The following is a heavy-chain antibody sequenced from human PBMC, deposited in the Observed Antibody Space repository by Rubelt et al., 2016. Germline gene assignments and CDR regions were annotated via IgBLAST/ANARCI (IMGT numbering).Heavy chain of an antibody. D-gene: IGHD3-3*02. CDR3: ARDISLDY. J-gene: IGHJ4*02. Sequence: EVQLLESGGGLVQPGGSLRLSCAASGFTFSSYWMHWVRQAPGEGLVWVSRINSDGSGTSYADSVKGRFTISGDNAKNTLYLQMNSLRAEDTAVYYGARDISLDYWGQGTLVTVSS. CDR1: GFTFSSYW. V-gene: IGHV3-74*01. CDR2: INSDGSGT.